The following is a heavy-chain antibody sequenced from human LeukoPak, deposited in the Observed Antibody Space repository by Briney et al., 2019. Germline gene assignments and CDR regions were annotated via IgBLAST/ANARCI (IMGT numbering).Heavy chain of an antibody. CDR3: ARDRSLIVVVPAAAPGWFDP. J-gene: IGHJ5*02. CDR1: XGTFSSYA. CDR2: XXXIFGIA. D-gene: IGHD2-2*01. V-gene: IGHV1-69*04. Sequence: SCKASXGTFSSYAISWVRQAPGQGLXWMGXXXXIFGIASYAQKFQGRVTITADKSTSTAYMELSSLRSGDTAVYYCARDRSLIVVVPAAAPGWFDPWGQGTLVTVSS.